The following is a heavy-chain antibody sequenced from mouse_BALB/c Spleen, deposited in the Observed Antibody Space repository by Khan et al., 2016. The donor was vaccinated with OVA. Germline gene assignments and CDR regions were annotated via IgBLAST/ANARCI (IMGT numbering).Heavy chain of an antibody. CDR2: ISSDGDYT. J-gene: IGHJ3*01. V-gene: IGHV5-9-3*01. CDR1: GFTFSTYA. Sequence: EVQLQESGGGLVKPGGSLKLSCAASGFTFSTYAMSWVRQTPEKRLEWVATISSDGDYTYYPDNVTGRFTISRDNAKNTLYLQMSSLRSEDTAMYYCARSAYGNFAYWGQGTLGTVSA. CDR3: ARSAYGNFAY. D-gene: IGHD2-1*01.